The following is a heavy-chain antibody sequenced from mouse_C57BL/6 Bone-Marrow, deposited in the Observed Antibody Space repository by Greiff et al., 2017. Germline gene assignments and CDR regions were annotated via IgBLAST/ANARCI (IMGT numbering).Heavy chain of an antibody. CDR2: IYPGSGST. CDR3: ARDAGYFQFAY. V-gene: IGHV1-55*01. J-gene: IGHJ3*01. Sequence: QVQLQQPGAELVKPGASVKMSCKASGYTFTSYWITWVKQRPGHGLEWIGDIYPGSGSTNYNEKFKSKATLTVDTSSSTSYMQHSRLTDENSAVYSGARDAGYFQFAYWGQGTLVTVSA. D-gene: IGHD2-3*01. CDR1: GYTFTSYW.